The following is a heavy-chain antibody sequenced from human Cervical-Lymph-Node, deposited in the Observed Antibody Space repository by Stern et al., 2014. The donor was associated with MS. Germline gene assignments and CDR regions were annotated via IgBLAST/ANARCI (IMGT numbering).Heavy chain of an antibody. CDR1: GGTFNVYA. V-gene: IGHV1-69*12. CDR3: ARDGRHRDNYGLDV. Sequence: QVQLVQSWAEVKKPGSSVKVSCQASGGTFNVYAINWLRQAPGQGLEWMGGIIPIFGTANYAQKFQGRVTITADESTRTSSMQLSSLRSNDTAVYYCARDGRHRDNYGLDVWGQGTTVIVSS. D-gene: IGHD2-15*01. J-gene: IGHJ6*02. CDR2: IIPIFGTA.